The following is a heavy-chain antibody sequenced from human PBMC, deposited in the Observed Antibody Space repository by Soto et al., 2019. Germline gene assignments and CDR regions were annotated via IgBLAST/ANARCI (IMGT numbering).Heavy chain of an antibody. D-gene: IGHD3-22*01. CDR3: ARTPFDSSGYYGRGRPYYFDY. J-gene: IGHJ4*02. Sequence: GSLRLSCAASGFTFSSYSMNWVRQAPGKGLEWVSSISSSSSYIYYADSVKGRFTISRDNSKNTLYLQMNSLRAEDTAVYYCARTPFDSSGYYGRGRPYYFDYWGQGTLVTVSS. V-gene: IGHV3-21*04. CDR1: GFTFSSYS. CDR2: ISSSSSYI.